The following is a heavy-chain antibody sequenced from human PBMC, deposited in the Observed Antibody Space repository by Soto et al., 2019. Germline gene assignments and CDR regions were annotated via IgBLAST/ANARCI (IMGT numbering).Heavy chain of an antibody. J-gene: IGHJ4*02. V-gene: IGHV3-30-3*01. D-gene: IGHD5-12*01. CDR2: ISYDGSNK. CDR1: GFTLRSYA. CDR3: ARDLRIRNSGYDYGLDY. Sequence: GGSLRLGCAACGFTLRSYAMHWVRQDPGKGLEWVAVISYDGSNKYYADSVKGRFTISRDNSKNTLYLQMNSLRAEDTAVYYCARDLRIRNSGYDYGLDYWGQGTLVTVSS.